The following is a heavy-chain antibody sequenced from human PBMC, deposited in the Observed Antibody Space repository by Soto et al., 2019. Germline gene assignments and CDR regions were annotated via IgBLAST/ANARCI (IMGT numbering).Heavy chain of an antibody. CDR1: GYTFTSYA. CDR2: INAGNGNT. V-gene: IGHV1-3*01. D-gene: IGHD6-13*01. J-gene: IGHJ4*02. CDR3: ARALGAAAGIQY. Sequence: QVQLVQSGAEVKKPGASVKVSCKASGYTFTSYAMHWVRQAPGQRLEWMGWINAGNGNTKYSQKFQGRVTITRDTSARTAYMELSSLRSEDTAVYYCARALGAAAGIQYWGQGTLVTVSS.